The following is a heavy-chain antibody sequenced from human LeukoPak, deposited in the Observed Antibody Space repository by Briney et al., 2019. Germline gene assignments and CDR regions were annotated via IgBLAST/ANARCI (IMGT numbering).Heavy chain of an antibody. CDR3: AKDRYYEIRGWFDP. D-gene: IGHD3-9*01. CDR1: GFTFSNYG. V-gene: IGHV3-30*18. CDR2: ISNDGNTK. J-gene: IGHJ5*02. Sequence: PGRSLRLSCAASGFTFSNYGLHWVRQAPGKGLEWVALISNDGNTKYYADSLKGRFTISRDNSKNSLYLQMNSLRVEDTAVYYCAKDRYYEIRGWFDPWGQGTLVTVSS.